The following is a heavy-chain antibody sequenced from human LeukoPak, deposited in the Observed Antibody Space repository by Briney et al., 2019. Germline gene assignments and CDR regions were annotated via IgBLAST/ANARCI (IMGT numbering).Heavy chain of an antibody. V-gene: IGHV1-2*02. D-gene: IGHD3-22*01. CDR1: GYTFTGYY. Sequence: ASVKVSCKASGYTFTGYYMHWVRQAPGQGLEWMGWINPNSGGTSYAQKFQGRVTMTRDTSISTAYMELSRLRSDDTAVYYCARVDYYDSSGDAFDIWGQGTMVTVSS. CDR2: INPNSGGT. J-gene: IGHJ3*02. CDR3: ARVDYYDSSGDAFDI.